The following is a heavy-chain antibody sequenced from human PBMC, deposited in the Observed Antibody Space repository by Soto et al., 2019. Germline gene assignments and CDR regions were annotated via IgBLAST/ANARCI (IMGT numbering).Heavy chain of an antibody. CDR2: ISAYNGNT. Sequence: ASVNVSCKASGYTFTSYGISWVRQAPGQGLEWMGWISAYNGNTNYAQKLQGRVTMTTDTSTSTAYMELRSLRSDDTAVYYCARTYYGSGSFPSFYGMDVWGQGTTVTVSS. D-gene: IGHD3-10*01. V-gene: IGHV1-18*01. CDR1: GYTFTSYG. CDR3: ARTYYGSGSFPSFYGMDV. J-gene: IGHJ6*02.